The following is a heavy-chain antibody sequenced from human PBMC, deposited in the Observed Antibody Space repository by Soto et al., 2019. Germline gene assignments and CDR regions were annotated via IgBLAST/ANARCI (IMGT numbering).Heavy chain of an antibody. CDR3: AKLGSGYYTGLYFDY. Sequence: RWSLRLSCAASGFTCGDYWMSWFRQAPGKGLEWVAHIKKDGSENYYVDSVTGRFTVSRDNTKNSLYLQMNSLRAEDTAVYYCAKLGSGYYTGLYFDYWGQGTLVTVSS. CDR1: GFTCGDYW. CDR2: IKKDGSEN. D-gene: IGHD3-3*01. V-gene: IGHV3-7*03. J-gene: IGHJ4*02.